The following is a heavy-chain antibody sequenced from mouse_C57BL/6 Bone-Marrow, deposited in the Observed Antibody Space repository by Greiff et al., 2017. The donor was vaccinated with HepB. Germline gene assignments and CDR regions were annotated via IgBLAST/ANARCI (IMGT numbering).Heavy chain of an antibody. CDR2: ISDGGSYT. CDR3: ARAYGSSYAWFAY. D-gene: IGHD1-1*01. CDR1: GFTFSSYA. V-gene: IGHV5-4*03. Sequence: EVKLVESGGGLVKPGGSLKLSCSASGFTFSSYAMSWVRQTPEKSLEWVATISDGGSYTYYPDNVKGRFTISRDNAKNNLYLQMSHLKSEDTAMYYCARAYGSSYAWFAYWGQGTLVTVSA. J-gene: IGHJ3*01.